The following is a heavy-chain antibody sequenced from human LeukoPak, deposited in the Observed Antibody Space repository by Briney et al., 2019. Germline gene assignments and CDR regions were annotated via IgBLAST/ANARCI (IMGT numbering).Heavy chain of an antibody. Sequence: GGSLRLSCAASGFSFTSCAMTWVRQAPGKGLEWVSEISTTGGSTYYADSVKGRFTISRDSSKNTLYLQMHSLRAEDTAVYYCAHRYYASSPFDPWGQGTLVTVSS. J-gene: IGHJ5*02. D-gene: IGHD3-10*01. CDR2: ISTTGGST. CDR1: GFSFTSCA. CDR3: AHRYYASSPFDP. V-gene: IGHV3-23*01.